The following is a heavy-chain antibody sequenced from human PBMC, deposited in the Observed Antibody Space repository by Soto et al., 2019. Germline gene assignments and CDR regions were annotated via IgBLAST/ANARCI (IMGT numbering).Heavy chain of an antibody. CDR2: ISYDGSNK. J-gene: IGHJ4*02. V-gene: IGHV3-30*18. Sequence: VQLVESGGGVVQPGRSLRLSCAASGFTFSSYGMHWVRQAPGKGLEWVAVISYDGSNKYYADSVKGRFTISRDNSKNTLYLQMNSLRAEDTAVYYCAKDPSGGWSVSTRFDYWGQGTLVTVSS. CDR1: GFTFSSYG. CDR3: AKDPSGGWSVSTRFDY. D-gene: IGHD6-19*01.